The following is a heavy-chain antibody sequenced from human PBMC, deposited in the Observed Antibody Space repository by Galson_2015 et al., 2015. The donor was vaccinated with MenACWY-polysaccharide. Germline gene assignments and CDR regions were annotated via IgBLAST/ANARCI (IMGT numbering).Heavy chain of an antibody. CDR2: TSYDGHKK. Sequence: SLRLSCATPGFSFRDYAMHWVRQAPGKGLEWVAVTSYDGHKKYYGDSVKGRFTISRDNSKNTLYLQMDTLRGEDTGVYYCARDHMWFGGSRVEIDYWGQGVLVTVSS. CDR1: GFSFRDYA. V-gene: IGHV3-30*04. J-gene: IGHJ4*02. D-gene: IGHD3-10*01. CDR3: ARDHMWFGGSRVEIDY.